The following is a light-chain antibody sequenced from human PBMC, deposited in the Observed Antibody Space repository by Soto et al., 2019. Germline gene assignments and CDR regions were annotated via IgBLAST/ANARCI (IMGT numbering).Light chain of an antibody. Sequence: QSVLTQPPSVSGAPGQRVTIYCTGSSSNIGAGYDVHWYQQLPGTAPKLLIYGNSNRPSGVPDRFSGSKSGTSASLAITGLQAEDEADYYCQSYDSSLSDAVFGGGTQLTVL. V-gene: IGLV1-40*01. J-gene: IGLJ7*01. CDR2: GNS. CDR3: QSYDSSLSDAV. CDR1: SSNIGAGYD.